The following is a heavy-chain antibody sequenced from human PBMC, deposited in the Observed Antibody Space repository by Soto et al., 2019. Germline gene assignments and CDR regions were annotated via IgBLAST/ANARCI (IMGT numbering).Heavy chain of an antibody. CDR3: ARDLAAVPRAFDY. CDR2: VYYTGTT. Sequence: PSETLSLTCTVSGGSISSYFYIWVRQPPGKGLEWIGSVYYTGTTDYNPSLKSRVTISVDTSKTQFSLNLRSVNAADTAVYYCARDLAAVPRAFDYWGRGTLVTVSS. CDR1: GGSISSYF. V-gene: IGHV4-59*01. D-gene: IGHD6-13*01. J-gene: IGHJ4*02.